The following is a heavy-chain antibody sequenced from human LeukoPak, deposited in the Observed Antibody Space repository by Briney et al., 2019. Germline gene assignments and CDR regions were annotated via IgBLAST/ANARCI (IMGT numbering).Heavy chain of an antibody. CDR1: GGSISSSS. CDR3: ARGIVYGGSCSHFDY. D-gene: IGHD2-15*01. J-gene: IGHJ4*02. CDR2: ISSSSNSI. Sequence: PSETLSLTCTVSGGSISSSSYYWGWIRQPPGKGLEWFSSISSSSNSIYYADSVKGRFTISRDNAKNSLYLQMNSLRAEDTAVYYCARGIVYGGSCSHFDYWGQGTLVTVSS. V-gene: IGHV3-21*01.